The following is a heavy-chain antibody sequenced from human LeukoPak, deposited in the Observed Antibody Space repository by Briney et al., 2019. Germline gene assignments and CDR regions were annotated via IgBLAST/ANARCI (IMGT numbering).Heavy chain of an antibody. CDR2: IYSDGAT. Sequence: GGSLRLSCTASGFTVSSYYMAWVRQAPGKGLECVSFIYSDGATKYADSVRGRFIISRDNSKSTLFLQMNSLRAEDTAVYYCAGEGPQWLDAYWGQGTLVTVSS. J-gene: IGHJ4*02. CDR1: GFTVSSYY. V-gene: IGHV3-66*01. CDR3: AGEGPQWLDAY. D-gene: IGHD6-19*01.